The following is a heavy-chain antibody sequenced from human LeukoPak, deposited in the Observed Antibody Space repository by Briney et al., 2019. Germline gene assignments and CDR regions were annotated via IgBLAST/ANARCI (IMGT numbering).Heavy chain of an antibody. Sequence: ERSLRLSCAASGFTFTSYAFHWVRQAPGKGLEWVAAISYDGGNKLYADSVKGRFTIFRDNSKNTVYLQMTSLRAEDTAVFFCVRVDSSGWLIYGMDVWGQGTTVIVSS. J-gene: IGHJ6*02. CDR2: ISYDGGNK. CDR1: GFTFTSYA. CDR3: VRVDSSGWLIYGMDV. V-gene: IGHV3-30-3*01. D-gene: IGHD6-19*01.